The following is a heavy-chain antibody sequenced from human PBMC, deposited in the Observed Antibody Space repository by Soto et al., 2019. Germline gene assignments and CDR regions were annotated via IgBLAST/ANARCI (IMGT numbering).Heavy chain of an antibody. CDR2: ISCCGGST. CDR1: GFNFKKFA. Sequence: GGSLRLSCEASGFNFKKFAMGWVRQAPGEGLEWVSGISCCGGSTFYADSVKGRLSLARDDSKNTLSLQLNSLRVEDTAHYYCAKADGEQWLIPHLDNWGQGTQVTVSS. J-gene: IGHJ1*01. V-gene: IGHV3-23*01. CDR3: AKADGEQWLIPHLDN. D-gene: IGHD6-19*01.